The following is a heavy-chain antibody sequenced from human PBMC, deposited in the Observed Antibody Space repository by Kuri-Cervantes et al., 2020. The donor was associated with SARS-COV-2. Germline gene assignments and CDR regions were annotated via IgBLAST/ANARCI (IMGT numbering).Heavy chain of an antibody. D-gene: IGHD2-21*01. CDR3: ARDPYRXESTFDY. CDR2: INHSGST. V-gene: IGHV4-34*01. Sequence: ESLKIXXAVYGXSFSGYYWGWIRPXXGKGXEWIXXINHSGSTNYNPSLKSRVTISVDTSKNQFSLKXXSVTAADTAGXFCARDPYRXESTFDYWGQGTLVTVSS. CDR1: GXSFSGYY. J-gene: IGHJ4*02.